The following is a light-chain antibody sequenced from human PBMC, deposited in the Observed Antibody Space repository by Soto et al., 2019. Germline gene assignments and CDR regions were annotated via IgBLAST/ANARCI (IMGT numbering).Light chain of an antibody. V-gene: IGKV3-20*01. J-gene: IGKJ5*01. CDR1: QSVSSSY. CDR2: GAS. Sequence: EIELTQSPGTLSLSPGERATLSCRASQSVSSSYLACYQQKPGQAPSLLISGASSRATGIPDRFSGSGSGTDFTLTISRLEPEDFVVYYCQQYGSAPLITFGQGTRLEIK. CDR3: QQYGSAPLIT.